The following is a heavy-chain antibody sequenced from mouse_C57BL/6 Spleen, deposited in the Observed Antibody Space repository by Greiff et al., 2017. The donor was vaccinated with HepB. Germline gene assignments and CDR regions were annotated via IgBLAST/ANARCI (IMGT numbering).Heavy chain of an antibody. V-gene: IGHV3-1*01. D-gene: IGHD1-1*01. Sequence: DVQLQESGPGMVKPSQSLSLTCTVTGYSITSGYDWHWIRHFPGNKLEWMGYISYSGSTNYNPSLKSRISITHDTSKNHFFLKLNSVTTEDTATYYCARETYYYGSSYGFAYWGQGTLVTVSA. CDR2: ISYSGST. J-gene: IGHJ3*01. CDR3: ARETYYYGSSYGFAY. CDR1: GYSITSGYD.